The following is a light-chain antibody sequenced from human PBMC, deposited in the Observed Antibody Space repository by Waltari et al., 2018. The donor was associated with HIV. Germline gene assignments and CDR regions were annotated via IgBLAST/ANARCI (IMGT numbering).Light chain of an antibody. J-gene: IGLJ2*01. CDR3: CSYAGSYTHVV. CDR1: SGDVGGYNY. CDR2: DVS. Sequence: QSALTQPRSVSGSPGQSVTIPCTGTSGDVGGYNYVSWYQQHPGKAPKLMIYDVSKRPSGVPDRFSGSKSGNTASLTISGLQAEDEADYYCCSYAGSYTHVVFGGGTKLTVL. V-gene: IGLV2-11*01.